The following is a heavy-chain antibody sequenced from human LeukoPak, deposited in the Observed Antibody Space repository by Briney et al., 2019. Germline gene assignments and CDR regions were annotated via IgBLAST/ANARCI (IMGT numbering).Heavy chain of an antibody. V-gene: IGHV1-18*01. J-gene: IGHJ6*03. CDR2: ISAYNGNT. D-gene: IGHD5-18*01. Sequence: ASVKVSCKASGYTFTSYGISWVRQAPGQGLEWMGWISAYNGNTNYAQKLQGRVTMTTDTSTSTAYMELRGLRSDDTAVYYCGRVDTAMVLRGYYYYYYMDVWGKGTTVTVSS. CDR1: GYTFTSYG. CDR3: GRVDTAMVLRGYYYYYYMDV.